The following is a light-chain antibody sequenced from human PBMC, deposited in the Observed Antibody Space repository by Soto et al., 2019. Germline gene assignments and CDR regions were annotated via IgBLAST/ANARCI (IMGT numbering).Light chain of an antibody. CDR1: QSVGTN. CDR2: GAS. Sequence: EIVMTQSPGTLSVSPGERATLSCRASQSVGTNLAWYQQKPGQAPRLLIYGASTRATDIPARFSASGSGTEFTLTISSLQSEDFVVYYCQQYDNWPPPITCGQGTRLEIK. V-gene: IGKV3-15*01. CDR3: QQYDNWPPPIT. J-gene: IGKJ5*01.